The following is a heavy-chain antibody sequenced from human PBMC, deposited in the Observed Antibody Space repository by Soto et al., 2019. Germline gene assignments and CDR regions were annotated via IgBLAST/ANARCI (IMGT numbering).Heavy chain of an antibody. CDR2: ISSSSSYI. CDR3: ARDSPFVPSSGWYGGDAFDI. Sequence: PGGSLRLSCAASGFTFSSYSMNWVRQAPGKGLEWVSSISSSSSYIYYADSVKGRFTISRDNAKNSLYLQMNSLRAEDTAVYYCARDSPFVPSSGWYGGDAFDIWGQGTMVTVSS. D-gene: IGHD6-19*01. CDR1: GFTFSSYS. J-gene: IGHJ3*02. V-gene: IGHV3-21*01.